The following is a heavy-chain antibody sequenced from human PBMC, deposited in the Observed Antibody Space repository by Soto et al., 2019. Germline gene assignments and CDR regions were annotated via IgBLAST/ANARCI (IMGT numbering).Heavy chain of an antibody. V-gene: IGHV3-73*02. D-gene: IGHD6-13*01. CDR2: IRGRADNYAT. CDR1: GFIFSGTT. Sequence: EVQLVESGGDLVQPGGSLKLSCAASGFIFSGTTIRWVRQASGEGLEWVGRIRGRADNYATGYAASVKGRFTISRDDSKKTAYLQMNSLKTEDTAVYFCTRAPDGNNADYWGQGTLVTVSS. CDR3: TRAPDGNNADY. J-gene: IGHJ4*02.